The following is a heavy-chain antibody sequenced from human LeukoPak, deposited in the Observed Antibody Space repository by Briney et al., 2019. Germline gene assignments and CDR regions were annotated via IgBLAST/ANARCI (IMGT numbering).Heavy chain of an antibody. CDR1: GFTFSSYS. D-gene: IGHD2-8*02. CDR3: AREFRVLPDI. V-gene: IGHV3-21*01. J-gene: IGHJ3*02. Sequence: GGSLRLSCAASGFTFSSYSMNWVRQAPGKGLEWVSSISSSSSYIYQADSVKGRFTISRDNAKNSLYLQMNSLRDEGTAVYYCAREFRVLPDIWGQGTMVTVSS. CDR2: ISSSSSYI.